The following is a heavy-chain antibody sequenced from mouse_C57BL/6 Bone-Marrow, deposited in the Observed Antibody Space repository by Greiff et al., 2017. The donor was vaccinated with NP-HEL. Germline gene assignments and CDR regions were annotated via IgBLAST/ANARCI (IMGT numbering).Heavy chain of an antibody. J-gene: IGHJ4*01. V-gene: IGHV1-69*01. D-gene: IGHD2-12*01. CDR2: IDPSDSYT. CDR3: ARGGRQGDYAMDY. Sequence: QVQLQQPGAELVMPGASVKLSCKASGYTFTSYWMHWVKQRPGQGLEWIGEIDPSDSYTNYNQKFKGKSTLTVDKSSSTAYMQLSSLTSEDSAVYYGARGGRQGDYAMDYWGQGTSVTVSS. CDR1: GYTFTSYW.